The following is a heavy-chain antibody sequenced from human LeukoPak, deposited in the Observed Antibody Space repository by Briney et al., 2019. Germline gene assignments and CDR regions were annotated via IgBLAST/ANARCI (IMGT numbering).Heavy chain of an antibody. CDR1: GGSISSSSYY. Sequence: PSETLSLTCTVSGGSISSSSYYWGWIRQPPGKGLEWIGSIYYSGSTYYNPSLKSRVTISVDTSKNQFSLKLSSVTAADTAVYYCARVGGIAVAGDDYWGQGTLVTVSS. CDR2: IYYSGST. CDR3: ARVGGIAVAGDDY. D-gene: IGHD6-19*01. J-gene: IGHJ4*02. V-gene: IGHV4-39*07.